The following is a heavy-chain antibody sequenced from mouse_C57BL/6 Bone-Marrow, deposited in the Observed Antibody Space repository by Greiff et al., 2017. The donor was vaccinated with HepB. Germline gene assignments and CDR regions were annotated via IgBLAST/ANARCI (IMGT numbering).Heavy chain of an antibody. CDR2: IDPSDSYI. Sequence: QVQLQQPGAEFVKPGASVKLSCKASGYTFTSYWMQWVKQRPGQGLEWIGEIDPSDSYINYNQKFKGKATWTVDTSSSTAYMQLSSLTSEDSAVYYGARRASLLSWFAYWGQGTLVTVSA. D-gene: IGHD3-1*01. CDR1: GYTFTSYW. CDR3: ARRASLLSWFAY. V-gene: IGHV1-50*01. J-gene: IGHJ3*01.